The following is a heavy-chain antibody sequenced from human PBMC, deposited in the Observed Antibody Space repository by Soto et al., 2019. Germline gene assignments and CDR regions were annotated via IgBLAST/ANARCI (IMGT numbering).Heavy chain of an antibody. CDR2: ITPYNGDT. CDR3: ARSSLESGSGDYSFES. D-gene: IGHD4-17*01. Sequence: QMHLVQSGAEVKKTGSSVKISCSASGWIFTFRYLHWLRQAPGQALEWMGWITPYNGDTAYAPKFRDRVTISRHTSINPLYMEVRGLTSDDTAVYYCARSSLESGSGDYSFESWGQGTQVTVSS. J-gene: IGHJ4*02. V-gene: IGHV1-45*02. CDR1: GWIFTFRY.